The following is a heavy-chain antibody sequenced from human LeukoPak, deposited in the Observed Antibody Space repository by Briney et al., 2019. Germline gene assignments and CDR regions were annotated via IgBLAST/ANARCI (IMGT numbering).Heavy chain of an antibody. V-gene: IGHV6-1*01. CDR3: ARAVGPTGAFEI. J-gene: IGHJ3*02. D-gene: IGHD1-26*01. Sequence: SQTLSLTCAISGDSVSSTSAAWSWIRQSPSRGLEWLGRTYYRSKWYNAYAVSVKSRITISSDTSKNQLSLQLNSVIPKDTAVYYCARAVGPTGAFEIWGQGTMVTVS. CDR2: TYYRSKWYN. CDR1: GDSVSSTSAA.